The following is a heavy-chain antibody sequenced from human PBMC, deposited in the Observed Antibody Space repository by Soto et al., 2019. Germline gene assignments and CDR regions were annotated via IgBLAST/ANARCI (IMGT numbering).Heavy chain of an antibody. CDR2: INPNSGCT. D-gene: IGHD6-19*01. J-gene: IGHJ5*02. CDR3: ARQKRAVAAYNWFDP. CDR1: GYTFTGYY. Sequence: ASVKVSFKASGYTFTGYYMHWLRQAPGQGLEWMGWINPNSGCTNYAQKFQGRVTMTRDTSISTAYMELSRLRSDDTAVYYCARQKRAVAAYNWFDPWGQGTLVTAPQ. V-gene: IGHV1-2*02.